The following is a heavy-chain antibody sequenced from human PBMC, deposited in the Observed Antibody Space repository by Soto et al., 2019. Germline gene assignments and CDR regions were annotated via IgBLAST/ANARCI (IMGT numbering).Heavy chain of an antibody. J-gene: IGHJ6*02. CDR2: IIPIPGTA. Sequence: QVQLVQSGAEVKKPGSSVKVSCKASGGTFSSYAISWVRQAPGQGLEWMGGIIPIPGTANYAQKFQGRVTITADESTSTADMELSRLRSEDTAVYYCARSQGSSTSLEIYYYYYYGMDVWGQGTTVTVSS. V-gene: IGHV1-69*01. CDR1: GGTFSSYA. CDR3: ARSQGSSTSLEIYYYYYYGMDV. D-gene: IGHD2-2*01.